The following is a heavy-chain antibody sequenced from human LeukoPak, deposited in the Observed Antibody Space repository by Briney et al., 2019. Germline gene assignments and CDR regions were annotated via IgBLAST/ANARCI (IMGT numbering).Heavy chain of an antibody. J-gene: IGHJ3*02. Sequence: PGGSLRLSCAASGFTFSSYVMHWVRQPPGKGLEWIGEIYHSGSTNYNPSLKRRGPISVDKSKIQFSLKLSSVTAADTAVYYCARNGVLEALHRAFDIWGQGTMVTVSS. V-gene: IGHV4-4*02. CDR1: GFTFSSYV. CDR3: ARNGVLEALHRAFDI. D-gene: IGHD2-8*01. CDR2: IYHSGST.